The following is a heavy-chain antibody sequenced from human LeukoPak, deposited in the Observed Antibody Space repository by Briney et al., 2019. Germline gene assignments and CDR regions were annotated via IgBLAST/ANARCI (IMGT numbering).Heavy chain of an antibody. CDR2: INHGGST. Sequence: YPSETLSLTCAVYGGSFSGYYWSWIRQSPGKGLEWIGEINHGGSTNYNPSLKSRVIISVDTSKNQFSLKLGSVTAADTAVYYCTYSGSNYPDYWGQGTLVTVSS. J-gene: IGHJ4*02. V-gene: IGHV4-34*01. D-gene: IGHD1-26*01. CDR1: GGSFSGYY. CDR3: TYSGSNYPDY.